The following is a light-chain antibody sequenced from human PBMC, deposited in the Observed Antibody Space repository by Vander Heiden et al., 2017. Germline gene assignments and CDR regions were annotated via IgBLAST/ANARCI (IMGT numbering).Light chain of an antibody. CDR1: IGHSGDA. CDR2: LNSDGRH. V-gene: IGLV4-69*01. J-gene: IGLJ2*01. Sequence: HLVLPQSPSASSSLAASLNLTCTLRIGHSGDAIAWHQQQPEKGARYLLELNSDGRHTTGDGTPDRFSASSSGAERYPTTASLESDDEADYYWQTWGTGALVVFGGGTKLTVL. CDR3: QTWGTGALVV.